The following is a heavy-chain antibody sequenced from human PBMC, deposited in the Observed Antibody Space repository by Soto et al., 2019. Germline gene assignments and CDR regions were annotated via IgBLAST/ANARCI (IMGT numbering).Heavy chain of an antibody. CDR2: IYQSGST. D-gene: IGHD2-15*01. CDR3: ARGQVVAAQH. J-gene: IGHJ4*02. V-gene: IGHV4-30-2*01. Sequence: QLQLQESGSGLVKPSQTLSLTCAVSGGSISSGGHSWSWIRQPPGKGLEWIGYIYQSGSTYYNPSLKSRVTITVDRSKNQFSLKLSSVTAADTAVYYCARGQVVAAQHWGQGTLVTVSS. CDR1: GGSISSGGHS.